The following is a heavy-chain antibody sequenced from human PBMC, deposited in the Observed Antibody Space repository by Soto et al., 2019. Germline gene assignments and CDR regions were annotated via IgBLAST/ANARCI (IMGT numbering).Heavy chain of an antibody. Sequence: QVQLVESGGGLVKPGGSLRLSCAASGFTFSDYYMTWIRQAPGKGLEWVSYISGGSSFTNYADSVKGRFTISRDNAKNSRSLQMNSLRAEDTAVDYCAREVQPWAATGGDWFDSWGQGTLVTVSS. J-gene: IGHJ5*01. V-gene: IGHV3-11*06. CDR1: GFTFSDYY. D-gene: IGHD2-15*01. CDR3: AREVQPWAATGGDWFDS. CDR2: ISGGSSFT.